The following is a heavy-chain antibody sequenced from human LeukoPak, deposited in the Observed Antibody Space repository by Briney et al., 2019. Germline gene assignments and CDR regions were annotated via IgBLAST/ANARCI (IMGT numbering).Heavy chain of an antibody. CDR1: GFTFSSYS. J-gene: IGHJ4*02. V-gene: IGHV3-21*01. CDR3: ARVAINDYGDYFDY. Sequence: GGSLRLSCAASGFTFSSYSMNWVRQAPGKGLEWVSSISSSSSYIYYADSVKGRFTISRDNAKNSLYLQMNSLRAEDTAVYYCARVAINDYGDYFDYWGQGTLVTVSS. D-gene: IGHD4-17*01. CDR2: ISSSSSYI.